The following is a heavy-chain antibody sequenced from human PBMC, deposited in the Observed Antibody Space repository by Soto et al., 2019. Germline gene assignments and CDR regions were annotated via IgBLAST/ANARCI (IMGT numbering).Heavy chain of an antibody. CDR1: GGSFTGYY. CDR2: TNHSGFR. V-gene: IGHV4-34*01. CDR3: SRGHGRFAH. J-gene: IGHJ4*02. Sequence: QLQLHQSGAGLLKPSETLSLTCDVSGGSFTGYYGGWIRQPPGKGLEWIGETNHSGFRNNNPSLTGRVTISLDTSKSQFSLKLKSLTAADTAFYFCSRGHGRFAHWGQGTLVTVSS.